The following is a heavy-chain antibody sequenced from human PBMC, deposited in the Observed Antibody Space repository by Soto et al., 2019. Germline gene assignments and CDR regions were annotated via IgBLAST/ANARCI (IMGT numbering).Heavy chain of an antibody. CDR1: GFTFSDYY. Sequence: QVQLVESGGGLVKPGGSLRLSCAASGFTFSDYYMSWIRQAPGKGLEWVSYISSSGSTIYYADSVKGRFTISRDNAKNSLYLQMNSLRAEDTAVYYCARQGSATRKVCSGGSCYRPDAFDIWGQGTMVTVSS. V-gene: IGHV3-11*01. CDR2: ISSSGSTI. J-gene: IGHJ3*02. D-gene: IGHD2-15*01. CDR3: ARQGSATRKVCSGGSCYRPDAFDI.